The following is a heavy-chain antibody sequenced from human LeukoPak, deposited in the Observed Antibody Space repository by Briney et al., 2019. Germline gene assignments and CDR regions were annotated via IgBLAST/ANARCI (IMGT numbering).Heavy chain of an antibody. J-gene: IGHJ2*01. CDR1: GFTFSSYG. D-gene: IGHD3-22*01. Sequence: GGPLRLSCAASGFTFSSYGMHWVRQAPGKGLEWVAVISYDGSNKYYADSVKGRFTISRDNSKNTLYLQMNSLRAEDTAVYYCAKNRDRGVPTYYYDSSGSSHFDLWGRGTLVTVSS. V-gene: IGHV3-30*18. CDR2: ISYDGSNK. CDR3: AKNRDRGVPTYYYDSSGSSHFDL.